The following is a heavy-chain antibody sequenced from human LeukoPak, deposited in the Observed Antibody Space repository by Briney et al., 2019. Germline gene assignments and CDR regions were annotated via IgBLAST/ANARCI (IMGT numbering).Heavy chain of an antibody. D-gene: IGHD2-2*01. V-gene: IGHV4-30-2*01. CDR1: GGSISSGGYY. CDR3: ARERCSSTSCKDYSNYGFDY. CDR2: IYHSGGT. Sequence: SETLSLTCTVSGGSISSGGYYWSWIRQPPGKGREWIGYIYHSGGTYYNPSLKSRITISVDRSKNLFSLKLSSVTAAETAVYYCARERCSSTSCKDYSNYGFDYWGQGTLVTVSS. J-gene: IGHJ4*02.